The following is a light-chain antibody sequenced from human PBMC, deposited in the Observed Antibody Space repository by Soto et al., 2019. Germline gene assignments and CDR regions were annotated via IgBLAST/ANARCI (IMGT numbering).Light chain of an antibody. CDR3: SSYTGSTTLHYV. J-gene: IGLJ1*01. CDR2: DVS. V-gene: IGLV2-14*01. Sequence: HSVLTQPVSVSGSPGQSITISCTGTSSDVGGYNYVSWYQQHPGKAPKLLIYDVSNRPSGASNRFSGSKSGNTASLTISGLQAEDEADYYCSSYTGSTTLHYVFGTGTKVTVL. CDR1: SSDVGGYNY.